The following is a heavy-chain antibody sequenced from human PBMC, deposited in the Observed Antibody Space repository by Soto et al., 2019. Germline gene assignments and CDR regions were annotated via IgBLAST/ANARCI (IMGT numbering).Heavy chain of an antibody. CDR1: GFTFSDFA. V-gene: IGHV3-23*01. CDR3: AKVPEYGDGSSFYYFDS. Sequence: GGSLRLSCAASGFTFSDFAMNWVRQTPGKRLEWVSIITTTGDTSYYADSVKGRFTISRDNSKNMLYLQMNNLRVDDTAIYFCAKVPEYGDGSSFYYFDSWGQGA. J-gene: IGHJ4*02. CDR2: ITTTGDTS. D-gene: IGHD6-6*01.